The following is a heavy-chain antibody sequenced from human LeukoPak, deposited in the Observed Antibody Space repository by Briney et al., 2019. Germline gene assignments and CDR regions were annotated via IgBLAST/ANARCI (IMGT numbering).Heavy chain of an antibody. D-gene: IGHD1-26*01. V-gene: IGHV1-24*01. CDR1: GYTFTGYY. J-gene: IGHJ4*02. Sequence: ASVKVSCKASGYTFTGYYMHWVRQAPGKGLEWMGGFDPEDGETIYAQKFQGRVTMTEDTSTDTAYMELSSLRSEDTAVYYCATVGLSGSYSGGYYFDYWGQGTLVTVSS. CDR3: ATVGLSGSYSGGYYFDY. CDR2: FDPEDGET.